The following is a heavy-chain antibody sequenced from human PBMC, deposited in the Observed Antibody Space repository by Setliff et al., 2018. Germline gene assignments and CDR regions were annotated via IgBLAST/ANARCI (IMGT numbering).Heavy chain of an antibody. D-gene: IGHD2-8*01. CDR2: ISPHSGNV. Sequence: ASVKVSCKASGYTFTNYGVNWVRQAPGQGLEWLGWISPHSGNVYSAPEVQGRVTLTTDTSTNTAYMELRNLQSDDTAVYYCARLVRYCTKTTCQTLSGAEVWGQGTLVTVSS. CDR1: GYTFTNYG. CDR3: ARLVRYCTKTTCQTLSGAEV. J-gene: IGHJ4*02. V-gene: IGHV1-18*01.